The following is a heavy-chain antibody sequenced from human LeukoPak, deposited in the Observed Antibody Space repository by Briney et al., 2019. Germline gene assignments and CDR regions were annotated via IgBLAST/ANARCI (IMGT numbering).Heavy chain of an antibody. J-gene: IGHJ6*02. CDR3: ARVSSSFRSYYYYGMDV. D-gene: IGHD6-13*01. V-gene: IGHV4-34*01. Sequence: SETLSLTCAVYGGSFRGYYWSWIRQPPGKGLEWIGEFNHSGSTNYNPSLKSRVTISVDTSKNQFSLKLSSVTAADTAVYYCARVSSSFRSYYYYGMDVWGQGTTVTVSS. CDR2: FNHSGST. CDR1: GGSFRGYY.